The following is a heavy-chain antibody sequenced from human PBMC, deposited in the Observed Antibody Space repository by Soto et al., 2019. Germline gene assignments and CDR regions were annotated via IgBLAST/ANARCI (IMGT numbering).Heavy chain of an antibody. D-gene: IGHD2-15*01. CDR2: IYYSGST. J-gene: IGHJ5*02. CDR1: GGSISSGGYY. CDR3: ASLPGRTLVYCSGGSCYNNWFDP. Sequence: QVQLQESGPGLVKPSQTLSLTCTVSGGSISSGGYYWSWIRQHPGKGLEWIGYIYYSGSTYYNPSLQRRVPISVDTSKTQFSLKLSAVTAADTAVYYCASLPGRTLVYCSGGSCYNNWFDPWGQETLVTVSS. V-gene: IGHV4-31*03.